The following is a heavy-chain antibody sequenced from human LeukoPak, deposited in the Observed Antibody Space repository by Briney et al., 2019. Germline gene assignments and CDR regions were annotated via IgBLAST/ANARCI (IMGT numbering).Heavy chain of an antibody. V-gene: IGHV1-2*02. CDR1: GYTFTDYY. Sequence: WASVKVSCKASGYTFTDYYIHWVRQAPGQGLEWMGWIKPNSGGTNSAQKFQGRVTMTRDTSLSTAYMELRRLRSDDTAVYYCTRGYSLSDFYDSSGSDYWGQGTLVTVSS. J-gene: IGHJ4*02. D-gene: IGHD3-22*01. CDR2: IKPNSGGT. CDR3: TRGYSLSDFYDSSGSDY.